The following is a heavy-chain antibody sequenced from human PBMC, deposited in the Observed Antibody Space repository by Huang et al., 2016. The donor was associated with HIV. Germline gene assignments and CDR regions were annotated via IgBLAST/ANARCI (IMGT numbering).Heavy chain of an antibody. D-gene: IGHD3-10*01. CDR2: INSGGST. CDR3: ARGMVRGVTLNWFDP. CDR1: GFTVSSNY. J-gene: IGHJ5*02. Sequence: EVQLVETGGGLIQPGGSLRLSCAASGFTVSSNYMSWVRQAPGKGLEWLSVINSGGSTYYADSVKGRFTISRDNSKNTLYRQMNSLRAEDTAVYYCARGMVRGVTLNWFDPWGQGTLVTVSS. V-gene: IGHV3-53*02.